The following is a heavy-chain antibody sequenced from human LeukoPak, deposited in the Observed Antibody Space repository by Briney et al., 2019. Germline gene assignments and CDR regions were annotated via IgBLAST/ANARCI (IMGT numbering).Heavy chain of an antibody. CDR3: ARAGWVRGFDY. CDR1: GGSISSYY. D-gene: IGHD3-10*01. CDR2: IYYSGST. Sequence: PSETLSLTCTVSGGSISSYYWSWIRHPPGEGLEWIGYIYYSGSTNYNPSLKSRVTISVDTSKNQFSLKLSPVTAADTAVYYCARAGWVRGFDYWGQGTLVTVSS. V-gene: IGHV4-59*01. J-gene: IGHJ4*02.